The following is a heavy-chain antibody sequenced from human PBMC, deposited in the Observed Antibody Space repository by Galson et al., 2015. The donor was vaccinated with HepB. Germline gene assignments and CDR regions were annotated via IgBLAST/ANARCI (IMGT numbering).Heavy chain of an antibody. J-gene: IGHJ4*02. CDR2: ISWNGVRT. D-gene: IGHD6-19*01. CDR3: VRGPRWLVGGFGDY. V-gene: IGHV3-20*04. CDR1: GFTFHDYA. Sequence: SLRLSCAASGFTFHDYAISWVRQAPGKGLEWVSGISWNGVRTGYADSLKGRFTISRDNAKNSLYPQMNSLRAEDTALYYCVRGPRWLVGGFGDYWGQGTLVTVSS.